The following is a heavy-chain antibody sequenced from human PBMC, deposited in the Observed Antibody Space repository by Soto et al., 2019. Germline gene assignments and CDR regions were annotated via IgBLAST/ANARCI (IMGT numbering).Heavy chain of an antibody. CDR1: GYTFTGYY. V-gene: IGHV1-69*06. D-gene: IGHD3-9*01. CDR2: IIPIFGTA. J-gene: IGHJ6*02. CDR3: ASGHYDILTGYSHYYYYYGMDV. Sequence: SVKVSCKASGYTFTGYYMHWVRQAPGQGLEWMGGIIPIFGTANYAQKFQGRVTITADKSTSTAYMELSSLRSEDTAVYYCASGHYDILTGYSHYYYYYGMDVWGQGTTVTVSS.